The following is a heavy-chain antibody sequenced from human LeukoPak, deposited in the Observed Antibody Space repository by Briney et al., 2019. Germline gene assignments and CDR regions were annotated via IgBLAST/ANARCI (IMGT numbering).Heavy chain of an antibody. J-gene: IGHJ6*02. CDR1: GGSIRSYY. Sequence: SETLSLTCTVSGGSIRSYYWSWIRQPPGKGLEWIGYIYCSGSTNYNPSLKSRVTISVDTSKNQFSLKLSSVTAADTAVYYCARGDYYYGMDVWGQRTTVTVSS. V-gene: IGHV4-59*01. CDR2: IYCSGST. CDR3: ARGDYYYGMDV.